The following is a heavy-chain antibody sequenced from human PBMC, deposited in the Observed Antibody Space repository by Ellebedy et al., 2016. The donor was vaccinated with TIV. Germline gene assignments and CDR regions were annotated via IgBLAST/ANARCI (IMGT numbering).Heavy chain of an antibody. J-gene: IGHJ4*02. CDR1: GFTFTSFW. Sequence: GESLKISCTASGFTFTSFWMHWVRQTPGKGLEWVSRINIDGSSTIYADSVEGRFTISRDNSKGMLYLQTDSLRPEDTAVYYCTTAGEKWELNYWGQGTLLTVSS. CDR3: TTAGEKWELNY. V-gene: IGHV3-74*01. D-gene: IGHD1-26*01. CDR2: INIDGSST.